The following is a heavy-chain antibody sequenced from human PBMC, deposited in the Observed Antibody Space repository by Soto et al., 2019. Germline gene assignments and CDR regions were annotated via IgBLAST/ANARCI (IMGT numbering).Heavy chain of an antibody. CDR1: GFTFSSYA. V-gene: IGHV3-30-3*01. J-gene: IGHJ4*02. CDR3: ESSLMAGYFDY. D-gene: IGHD6-19*01. Sequence: QVQLVESGGGVVQPGRSLRLSCAASGFTFSSYAMHWVRQAPGKGLEWVAVISYDGSNKYYADSVKGRFTISRDNSKNTLYLQMNSLRAEDTAVYYCESSLMAGYFDYWGQGTLVTVSS. CDR2: ISYDGSNK.